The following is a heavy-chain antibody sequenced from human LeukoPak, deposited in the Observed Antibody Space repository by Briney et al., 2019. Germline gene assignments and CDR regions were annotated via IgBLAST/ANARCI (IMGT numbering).Heavy chain of an antibody. CDR2: IYYSGST. J-gene: IGHJ4*02. CDR1: GGSISSYY. D-gene: IGHD3-22*01. V-gene: IGHV4-59*01. CDR3: AIYYYDSSGYYLPTDY. Sequence: SETLSLTCTVSGGSISSYYWSWIRQPPGKGLEWIGYIYYSGSTNYNPSLKSRVTIPVDTSKNQFSLKLSSVTAADTAVYYCAIYYYDSSGYYLPTDYWGQGTLVTVSS.